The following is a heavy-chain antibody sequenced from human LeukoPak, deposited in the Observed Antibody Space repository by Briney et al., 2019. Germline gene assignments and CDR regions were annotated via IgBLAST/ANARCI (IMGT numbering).Heavy chain of an antibody. CDR2: VYTAGST. D-gene: IGHD3-10*01. CDR1: GLTVSSNY. CDR3: VRDDRAVIRGMNAFDI. V-gene: IGHV3-53*01. Sequence: SGGSLRLSCVASGLTVSSNYMTWVRQAPGKGLEWVSVVYTAGSTYYADSVKGRFTISRDNSKNTVYLQMNSLRVEDTAVYYCVRDDRAVIRGMNAFDIWGQGTMVTVSS. J-gene: IGHJ3*02.